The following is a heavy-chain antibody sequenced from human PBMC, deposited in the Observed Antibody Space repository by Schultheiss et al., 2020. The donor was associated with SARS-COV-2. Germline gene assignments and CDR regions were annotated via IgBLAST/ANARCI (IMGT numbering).Heavy chain of an antibody. V-gene: IGHV3-30*04. Sequence: GGSLRLSCAASGFSFSSNALHWVRRAPGKGLEWVAVISYDGDSEYYADSVKGRFTVSRDNSKNTLHLEMNSLRPEDTGVYFCAKSFGGNYFFYYGIDIWGQGTTVTVSS. D-gene: IGHD4-23*01. CDR1: GFSFSSNA. CDR3: AKSFGGNYFFYYGIDI. J-gene: IGHJ6*02. CDR2: ISYDGDSE.